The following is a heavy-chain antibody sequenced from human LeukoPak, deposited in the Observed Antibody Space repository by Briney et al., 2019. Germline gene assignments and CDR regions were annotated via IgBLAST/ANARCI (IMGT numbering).Heavy chain of an antibody. D-gene: IGHD5-18*01. V-gene: IGHV3-30*04. Sequence: ARSLRLSCAASGFTFSSYAMHWVRQAPGKGLEWVAVISYDGSNKYYADSVKGRFTISRDNSKNTLYLQMNSLRAEDTAVYYCARVVDTAMEDYFDYWGQGTLVTVSS. CDR1: GFTFSSYA. CDR2: ISYDGSNK. CDR3: ARVVDTAMEDYFDY. J-gene: IGHJ4*02.